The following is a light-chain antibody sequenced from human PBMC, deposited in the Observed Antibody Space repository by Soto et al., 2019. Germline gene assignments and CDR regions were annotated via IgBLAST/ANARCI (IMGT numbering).Light chain of an antibody. CDR2: EVS. Sequence: QSALTQPPSASGSPGQSVTISCTGTSSDVGGYNYVSWYQQQPGKAPKLMIYEVSKRPSGVPDRFACSKSGNTASLTVSGLQAEDEADYYCSSYAGSNNVVFGGGTKVTVL. CDR1: SSDVGGYNY. V-gene: IGLV2-8*01. J-gene: IGLJ2*01. CDR3: SSYAGSNNVV.